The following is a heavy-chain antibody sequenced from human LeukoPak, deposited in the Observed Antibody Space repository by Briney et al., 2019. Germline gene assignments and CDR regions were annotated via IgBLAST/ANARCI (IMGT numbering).Heavy chain of an antibody. J-gene: IGHJ1*01. Sequence: PSETLSLTCTVSGGSISSYYWSWIRQPPGKGLEWIGYIYYSGSTNYNPSLKSRVTISVDTSKNQFSLKLSSVTAADTAVYYCAREGGSSSSSRQYFQHWGQGTLVTVSS. CDR2: IYYSGST. V-gene: IGHV4-59*01. CDR3: AREGGSSSSSRQYFQH. D-gene: IGHD6-6*01. CDR1: GGSISSYY.